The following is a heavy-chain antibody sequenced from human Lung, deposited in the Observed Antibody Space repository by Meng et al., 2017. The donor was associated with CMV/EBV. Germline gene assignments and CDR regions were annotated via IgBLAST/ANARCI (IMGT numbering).Heavy chain of an antibody. CDR1: GDTFTGYY. CDR3: ARDMGYWNCEY. J-gene: IGHJ4*02. D-gene: IGHD3-22*01. CDR2: INPNSGGT. V-gene: IGHV1-2*02. Sequence: ASXXVSCKASGDTFTGYYMHCVRHATGQGLEWMGWINPNSGGTNYAQKFQGRVTMTRDTAISTAYMELSRLRSDDTAVYYCARDMGYWNCEYWVQVTLVTVAS.